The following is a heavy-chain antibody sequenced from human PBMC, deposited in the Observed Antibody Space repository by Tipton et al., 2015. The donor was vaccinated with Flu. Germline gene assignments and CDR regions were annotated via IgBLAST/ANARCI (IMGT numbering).Heavy chain of an antibody. Sequence: TLSLTCTVSGGSVSSGGRYWSWIRQHPGKGLEWIGYIHYSGSTYYNPSLKSRVTISVDTSKNQFSLKLSSVTVADTAVYYCARRLVDTSGHYYDDYWGQGILVTVSA. CDR1: GGSVSSGGRY. CDR3: ARRLVDTSGHYYDDY. D-gene: IGHD3-22*01. CDR2: IHYSGST. V-gene: IGHV4-31*03. J-gene: IGHJ4*02.